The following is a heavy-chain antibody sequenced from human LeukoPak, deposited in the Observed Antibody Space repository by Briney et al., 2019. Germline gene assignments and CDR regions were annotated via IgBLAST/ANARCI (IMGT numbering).Heavy chain of an antibody. V-gene: IGHV4-34*01. D-gene: IGHD1-26*01. CDR3: ARGQSGSYYRRANWFDP. CDR1: GGSFSGYY. CDR2: INHSGST. J-gene: IGHJ5*02. Sequence: PSETLSLTCAVYGGSFSGYYWSWIRQPPGKGLEWIGEINHSGSTNYNPSLKSRVTISVDTSKNQFSLKLSSVTAADTAVYYCARGQSGSYYRRANWFDPWGQGTLVTVSS.